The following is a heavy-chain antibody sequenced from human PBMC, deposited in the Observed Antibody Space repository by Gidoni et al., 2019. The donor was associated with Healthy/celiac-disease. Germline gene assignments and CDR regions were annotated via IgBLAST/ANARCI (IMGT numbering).Heavy chain of an antibody. V-gene: IGHV1-69*01. D-gene: IGHD2-2*01. J-gene: IGHJ6*02. CDR2: IIPIFGTA. CDR1: GGTFSRYA. Sequence: QVQLVQSGAAVKKPGSSVKVSCKASGGTFSRYATSWVRQAPGQWLEWMGGIIPIFGTANYAQKFQGRVTITADEATSTAYMELSSLRAQDTAVYYCARAECSSTSCYDYYYYYGMDVWGQGTTVTVSS. CDR3: ARAECSSTSCYDYYYYYGMDV.